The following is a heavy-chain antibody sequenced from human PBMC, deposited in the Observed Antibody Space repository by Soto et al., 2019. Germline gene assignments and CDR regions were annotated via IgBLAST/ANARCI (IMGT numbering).Heavy chain of an antibody. J-gene: IGHJ4*02. CDR1: GFTFSSYA. CDR2: ISYDGSNK. CDR3: ARDPHGGYYYDSSGSLGDY. Sequence: GGFLRLSCAASGFTFSSYAMHWVRQAPGKGLEWVAVISYDGSNKYYADSVKGRFTISRDNSKNTLYLQMNSLRAEDTAVYYCARDPHGGYYYDSSGSLGDYWGQGTLVTVSS. V-gene: IGHV3-30-3*01. D-gene: IGHD3-22*01.